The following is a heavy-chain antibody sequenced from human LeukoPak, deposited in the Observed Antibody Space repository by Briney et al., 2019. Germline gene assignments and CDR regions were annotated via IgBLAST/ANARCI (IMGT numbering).Heavy chain of an antibody. Sequence: PSETLSLTCTVSGGSISSYYWSWIRQSPGKGLECIGYIHYTGSTNYNPSLKSRVTISVETSKNQFSLKLKSVTAADTAVYYCARGGYYYDSSGYYQSDYWGQGTLVTVSS. CDR1: GGSISSYY. D-gene: IGHD3-22*01. J-gene: IGHJ4*02. CDR3: ARGGYYYDSSGYYQSDY. CDR2: IHYTGST. V-gene: IGHV4-59*12.